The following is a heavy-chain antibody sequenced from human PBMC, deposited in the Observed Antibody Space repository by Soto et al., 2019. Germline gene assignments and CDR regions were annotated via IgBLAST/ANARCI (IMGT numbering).Heavy chain of an antibody. Sequence: GGSLRLSCAASGFTFSSYAMSWVRLAPGKGLEWVSAISGSGGSTYYADSVKGRFTISRDNSKNTLYLQMNSLRAEDTAVYYCAKDPGDGYTFDYWGQGTLVTVSS. J-gene: IGHJ4*02. CDR1: GFTFSSYA. CDR2: ISGSGGST. V-gene: IGHV3-23*01. CDR3: AKDPGDGYTFDY. D-gene: IGHD5-12*01.